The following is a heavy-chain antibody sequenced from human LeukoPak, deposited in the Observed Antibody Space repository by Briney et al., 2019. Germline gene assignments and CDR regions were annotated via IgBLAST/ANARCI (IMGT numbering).Heavy chain of an antibody. CDR2: ILVGSGNT. V-gene: IGHV1-58*01. J-gene: IGHJ4*02. D-gene: IGHD2-2*01. Sequence: ASVKVSCKASGFTFTSTAVQWVRQARGQRLEWRGWILVGSGNTNYAQMFQARVTLTWDVSTSTAYMVLSSLRSEDTAIYYCASDPPYTSSSAWWGQGNLVTVSS. CDR1: GFTFTSTA. CDR3: ASDPPYTSSSAW.